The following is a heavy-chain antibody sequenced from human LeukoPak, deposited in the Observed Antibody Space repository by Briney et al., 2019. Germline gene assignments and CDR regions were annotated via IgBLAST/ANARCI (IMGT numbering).Heavy chain of an antibody. CDR3: ARHGVRTWGIAAINWFDP. V-gene: IGHV4-38-2*02. CDR2: NYHSGST. CDR1: GYSISSGYY. Sequence: SETLSLTCTVSGYSISSGYYWGWIRQPPGKGLEWIGSNYHSGSTYYNPSLKSRGTISVDTSKNQFSLKLSSVTAADTAVYYCARHGVRTWGIAAINWFDPWGQGTLVTVSS. J-gene: IGHJ5*02. D-gene: IGHD6-13*01.